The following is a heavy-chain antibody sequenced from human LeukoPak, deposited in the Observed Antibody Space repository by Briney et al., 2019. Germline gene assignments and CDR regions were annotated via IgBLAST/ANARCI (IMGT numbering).Heavy chain of an antibody. CDR2: ISYDGSNK. CDR3: AKVPYYYDSSGYWDAFDI. J-gene: IGHJ3*02. V-gene: IGHV3-30*18. Sequence: GGSLRLSCAASGFTFSSYGMHWVREAPGKGLECVAVISYDGSNKYYADSVKGRFTISRDNSKNTLYLQMNSLRAEDTAVYYCAKVPYYYDSSGYWDAFDIWGQGTMVTVPS. D-gene: IGHD3-22*01. CDR1: GFTFSSYG.